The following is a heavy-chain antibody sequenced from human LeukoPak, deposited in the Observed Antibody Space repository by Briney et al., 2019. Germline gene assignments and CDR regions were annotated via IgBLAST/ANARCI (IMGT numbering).Heavy chain of an antibody. D-gene: IGHD6-13*01. Sequence: ASVKVSCKASGYTLTGYYMNWVRRAPGQGLEWMGRINPNSGDTDYAQKFQGRVTLTRDRSITTAYLELSRLTSDDTAVYFCARDRIAAASGWFGPWGQGTLVTVSS. V-gene: IGHV1-2*06. CDR1: GYTLTGYY. CDR3: ARDRIAAASGWFGP. CDR2: INPNSGDT. J-gene: IGHJ5*02.